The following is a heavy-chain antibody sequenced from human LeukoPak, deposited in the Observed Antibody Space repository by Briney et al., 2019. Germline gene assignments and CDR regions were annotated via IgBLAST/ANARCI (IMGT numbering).Heavy chain of an antibody. CDR2: INGNGAST. Sequence: GGSLRLSCAASGFTFDTHAMSWVRQAPGKGLEWVSGINGNGASTYYSDSVKGRFTISRDNSKNTLYLKMSTLRAEDTAVYYCAKDQGYSYYYLDYWGQGTLVTVSS. V-gene: IGHV3-23*01. CDR3: AKDQGYSYYYLDY. D-gene: IGHD5-18*01. J-gene: IGHJ4*02. CDR1: GFTFDTHA.